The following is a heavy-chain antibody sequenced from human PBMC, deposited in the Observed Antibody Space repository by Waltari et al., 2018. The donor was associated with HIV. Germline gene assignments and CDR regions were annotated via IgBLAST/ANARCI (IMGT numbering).Heavy chain of an antibody. V-gene: IGHV3-53*02. CDR2: IYSGGST. J-gene: IGHJ3*02. D-gene: IGHD1-26*01. CDR1: GFTVISNY. CDR3: ARVLVGATSYAFDI. Sequence: EVQLVETGGGLIQPGGSLRLSCAASGFTVISNYMSWVRQAPGKGLEWVSFIYSGGSTYYAESVKGRFTISRDNSKNTLYLQMNSLRAEDTAVYYCARVLVGATSYAFDIWGQGTMVTVSS.